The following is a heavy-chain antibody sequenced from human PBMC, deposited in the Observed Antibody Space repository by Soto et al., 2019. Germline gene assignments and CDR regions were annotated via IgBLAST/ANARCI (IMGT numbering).Heavy chain of an antibody. CDR1: GFTFSNDW. J-gene: IGHJ3*02. D-gene: IGHD2-8*01. Sequence: EVQLVESGGGLVQPGGSLRLSCAASGFTFSNDWMTWVRQAPGKGLEWVANIKKDGSKKSYLDSVWGRFTISRDNAKNSLYLEMNSPRAEDTALYYCARDVSPANTNSYFDAFDIWGQGTMVNLSS. CDR2: IKKDGSKK. V-gene: IGHV3-7*05. CDR3: ARDVSPANTNSYFDAFDI.